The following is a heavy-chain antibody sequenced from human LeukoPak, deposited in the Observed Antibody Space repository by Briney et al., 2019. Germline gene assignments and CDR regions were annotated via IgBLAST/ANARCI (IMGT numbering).Heavy chain of an antibody. CDR2: IGGSGGST. Sequence: GGSLRLSCAASGFTFSSYAMSWVRQAPGKGLEWVSAIGGSGGSTYYADSVKGRFTISRDNSKNTLYLQMNSLRAEDTAVYYCAKVYYDSSGSNYFDYWGQGTLVTVSS. V-gene: IGHV3-23*01. J-gene: IGHJ4*02. D-gene: IGHD3-22*01. CDR3: AKVYYDSSGSNYFDY. CDR1: GFTFSSYA.